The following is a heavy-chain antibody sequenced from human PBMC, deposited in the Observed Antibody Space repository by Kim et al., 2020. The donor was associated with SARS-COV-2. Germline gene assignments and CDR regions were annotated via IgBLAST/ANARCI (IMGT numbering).Heavy chain of an antibody. D-gene: IGHD3-10*01. CDR2: INAGNGNT. J-gene: IGHJ4*02. CDR3: ARDSHGYYGSGSYYDY. CDR1: GYTFTSYA. Sequence: ASVKVSCKASGYTFTSYAMHWVRQAPGQRLEWMGWINAGNGNTKYSQKFQGRVTITRDTSASTAYMELSSLRSEDTAVYYCARDSHGYYGSGSYYDYWGQGTLVTVSS. V-gene: IGHV1-3*01.